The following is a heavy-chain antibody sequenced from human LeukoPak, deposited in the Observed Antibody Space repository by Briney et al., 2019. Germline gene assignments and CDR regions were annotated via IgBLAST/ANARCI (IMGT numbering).Heavy chain of an antibody. V-gene: IGHV3-33*01. CDR3: ARESWYYYDSSGDYGMDV. D-gene: IGHD3-22*01. Sequence: GRSLRLSCAASGFTFSSYGMHWVRQAPGKGLEWVAVIWYDGSNKYYADSVKGRFTISRDNSKNTLYLQMNSLRAEDTAVYYCARESWYYYDSSGDYGMDVWGQGTTVTVSS. CDR2: IWYDGSNK. J-gene: IGHJ6*02. CDR1: GFTFSSYG.